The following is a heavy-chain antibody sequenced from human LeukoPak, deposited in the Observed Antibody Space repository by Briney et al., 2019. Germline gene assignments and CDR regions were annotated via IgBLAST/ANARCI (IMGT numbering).Heavy chain of an antibody. CDR2: ISSSSSYT. Sequence: KTGGSLRLSCAASGFTFSDYYMSWIRQAPGKGLEWVSYISSSSSYTNYADSVKGRFTVSRDNSKNTLFLQMNSLRAEDTALYYCASSYGSSAYYPLDYWGQGTLVTVFS. CDR3: ASSYGSSAYYPLDY. D-gene: IGHD3-22*01. V-gene: IGHV3-11*03. J-gene: IGHJ4*02. CDR1: GFTFSDYY.